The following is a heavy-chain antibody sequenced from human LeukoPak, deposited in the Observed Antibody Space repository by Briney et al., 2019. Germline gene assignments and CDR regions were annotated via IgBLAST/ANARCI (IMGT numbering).Heavy chain of an antibody. Sequence: PGGSLRLSCAASGFTFSSYSMNWVRQAPGKGLEWVSSISSSSSYIYYADSVKGRFTISRDNAKNSLYLRMNSLRAEDTAVYYCARDGPYSSSWFRFDYWGQGTLVTVSS. J-gene: IGHJ4*02. D-gene: IGHD6-13*01. CDR2: ISSSSSYI. CDR3: ARDGPYSSSWFRFDY. CDR1: GFTFSSYS. V-gene: IGHV3-21*01.